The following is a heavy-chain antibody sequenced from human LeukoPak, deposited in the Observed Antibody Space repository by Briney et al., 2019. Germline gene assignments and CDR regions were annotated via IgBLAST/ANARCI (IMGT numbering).Heavy chain of an antibody. D-gene: IGHD3-22*01. V-gene: IGHV3-30-3*01. Sequence: GRSLRLSCAASGFTFSSYAMHWVRQAPGKGLEWVAVISYDGSNKYYADSMKGRFTISRDNSKNTLYLQMNSLRAEDTAVYYCAREKNDYYDSSGYDNWFDPWGQGTLVTVSS. J-gene: IGHJ5*02. CDR1: GFTFSSYA. CDR3: AREKNDYYDSSGYDNWFDP. CDR2: ISYDGSNK.